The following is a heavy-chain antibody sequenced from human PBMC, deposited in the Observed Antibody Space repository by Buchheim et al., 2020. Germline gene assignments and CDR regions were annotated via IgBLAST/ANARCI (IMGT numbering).Heavy chain of an antibody. V-gene: IGHV3-74*01. Sequence: EVQLVESGGGLIQPGGSLRLSCAASGFSFSSYWMHWVRQAPGRGLTWVSRINSDGSTINYADSVRGRFTISRDNAKNTLYLQLNSLRAEDTAIYYCVRNLVAIGRVDFDYWGQGT. CDR3: VRNLVAIGRVDFDY. D-gene: IGHD2-8*02. CDR2: INSDGSTI. CDR1: GFSFSSYW. J-gene: IGHJ4*02.